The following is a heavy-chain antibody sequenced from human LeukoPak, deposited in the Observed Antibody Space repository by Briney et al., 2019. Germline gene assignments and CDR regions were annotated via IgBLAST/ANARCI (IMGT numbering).Heavy chain of an antibody. Sequence: TGGSLRLSSAPSGFTLISYGMHCVRQAPGKGLEWVAVIWYDGSNKYYADSVKGRFTISRDNSKNTLYLQMNSLRAEDTAVYYCAKAQSYFRSSSCYVGSSQDWGQGTLVTVSS. CDR3: AKAQSYFRSSSCYVGSSQD. D-gene: IGHD2-2*01. CDR2: IWYDGSNK. V-gene: IGHV3-33*06. CDR1: GFTLISYG. J-gene: IGHJ1*01.